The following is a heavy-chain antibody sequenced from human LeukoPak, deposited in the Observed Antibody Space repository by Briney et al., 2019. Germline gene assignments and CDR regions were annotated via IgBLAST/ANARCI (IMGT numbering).Heavy chain of an antibody. CDR1: GYTFSSYT. CDR3: VRQYSGYESLYFDS. Sequence: ASVKVSCKASGYTFSSYTLSWLRQAPGQGLEWMGWINTNTGTPTYAQGFTGRFVFSLDSSVSTAYLQISSLQAEDIAVYYCVRQYSGYESLYFDSWGQGTLVTVPS. CDR2: INTNTGTP. V-gene: IGHV7-4-1*02. J-gene: IGHJ4*02. D-gene: IGHD5-12*01.